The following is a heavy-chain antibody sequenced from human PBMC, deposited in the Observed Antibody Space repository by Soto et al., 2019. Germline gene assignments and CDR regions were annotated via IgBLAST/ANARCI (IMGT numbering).Heavy chain of an antibody. Sequence: EVQLVESGGGLVQRGGSLRLSCAASGFTFGIYSMNWVRQAPGKGLESISYINGSSSTMYYADTVKGRFIISRDNADNSLYLQMNSLRDADTAVYYCARGDRFRCSGDRCFSDGLFLSWGQGTLVTVSS. V-gene: IGHV3-48*02. CDR2: INGSSSTM. CDR3: ARGDRFRCSGDRCFSDGLFLS. J-gene: IGHJ5*02. D-gene: IGHD2-15*01. CDR1: GFTFGIYS.